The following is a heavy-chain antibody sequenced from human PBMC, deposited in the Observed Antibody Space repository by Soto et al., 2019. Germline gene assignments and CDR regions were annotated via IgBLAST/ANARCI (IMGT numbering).Heavy chain of an antibody. D-gene: IGHD6-13*01. CDR2: IYSGGST. CDR1: GFTVSSNY. J-gene: IGHJ4*02. CDR3: ARDHGSSWLSIDY. Sequence: GGSLRLSCAASGFTVSSNYMSWVRQAPGKGLEWVSVIYSGGSTYYADSVRGRFTISRDNSKNTLYLQMNSLRAEDTAVYYCARDHGSSWLSIDYWGQGTLVTVSS. V-gene: IGHV3-53*01.